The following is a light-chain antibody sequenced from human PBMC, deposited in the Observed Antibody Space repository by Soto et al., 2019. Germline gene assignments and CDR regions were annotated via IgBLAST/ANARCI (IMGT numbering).Light chain of an antibody. J-gene: IGLJ2*01. Sequence: QSVVTQPPSASGTPGQRVTISCSGSSSNVGSNTVDWYQLLPGTAPKLLIYHNNQRPSGVPDRLSGSKSGTSASLAISGLQSEDESAYYCAVWDDTLKAVVFGGGTKVTVL. V-gene: IGLV1-44*01. CDR2: HNN. CDR3: AVWDDTLKAVV. CDR1: SSNVGSNT.